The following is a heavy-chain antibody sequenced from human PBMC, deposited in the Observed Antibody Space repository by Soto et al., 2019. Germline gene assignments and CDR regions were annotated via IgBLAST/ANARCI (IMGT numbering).Heavy chain of an antibody. CDR2: ISYDGNNK. Sequence: QVQLVESGGGVVQPGRSLRLSCAASGFSFSTYGMHWVRQAPGKGLEWVAVISYDGNNKYYADSVKGRLTISRDNSKNTLYLQMNSLRAEDTAVYYCAKGQHCSTTSCYFHYYGMDVWGQGTTVAVSS. J-gene: IGHJ6*02. D-gene: IGHD2-2*01. CDR3: AKGQHCSTTSCYFHYYGMDV. CDR1: GFSFSTYG. V-gene: IGHV3-30*18.